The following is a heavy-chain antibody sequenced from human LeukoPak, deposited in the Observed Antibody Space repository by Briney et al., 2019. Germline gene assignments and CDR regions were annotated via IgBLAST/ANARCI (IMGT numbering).Heavy chain of an antibody. CDR3: ARVYCSGTRCLHYMDV. D-gene: IGHD2-2*01. CDR1: GDSISSGYY. J-gene: IGHJ6*03. Sequence: PSETLTLTCGVSGDSISSGYYWDWIRQPPGKVLEWIGSFYHSGGTYYKPSFKSRVIISVDTSKNQFSLKLSSVTAADTAVYYCARVYCSGTRCLHYMDVWGKGTTVTVSS. V-gene: IGHV4-38-2*01. CDR2: FYHSGGT.